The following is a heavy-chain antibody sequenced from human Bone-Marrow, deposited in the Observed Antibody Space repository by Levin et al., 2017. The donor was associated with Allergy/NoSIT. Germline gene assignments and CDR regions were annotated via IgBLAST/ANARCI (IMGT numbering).Heavy chain of an antibody. D-gene: IGHD3-16*01. J-gene: IGHJ6*02. CDR3: ARDKDVGWGDNYGMDG. Sequence: SETLSLTCTVSGGSLDTYYWIWIRQPAGKGLEWIGRIYASGITTYNPSLKSRVTMSVDTSKNQFSLRLSAVTAADTAVYYCARDKDVGWGDNYGMDGWGQGTSVTVSS. CDR2: IYASGIT. V-gene: IGHV4-4*07. CDR1: GGSLDTYY.